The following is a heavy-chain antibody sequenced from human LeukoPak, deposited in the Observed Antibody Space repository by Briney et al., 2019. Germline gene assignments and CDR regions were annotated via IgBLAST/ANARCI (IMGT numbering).Heavy chain of an antibody. CDR1: GYTFTSYY. CDR2: INPTGGST. CDR3: ARDNSVGDNEWWFDP. V-gene: IGHV1-46*01. J-gene: IGHJ5*02. D-gene: IGHD1-26*01. Sequence: ASVKVSCKASGYTFTSYYMHWVRQAPGQGLEWMGLINPTGGSTGYAQKFQGRVTMTRDMSTSTDYMELSSLRSEDTAIYYCARDNSVGDNEWWFDPRGQGTLVTVSS.